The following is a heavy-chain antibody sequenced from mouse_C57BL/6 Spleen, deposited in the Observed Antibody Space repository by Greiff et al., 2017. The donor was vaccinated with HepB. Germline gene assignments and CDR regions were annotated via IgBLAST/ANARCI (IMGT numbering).Heavy chain of an antibody. CDR1: GFTFSDYY. V-gene: IGHV5-12*01. Sequence: EVKLEESGGGLVQPGGSLKLSCAASGFTFSDYYMYWVRQTPEKRLEWVAYISNGGGSTYYPDTVKGRFTISRDNAKNTLYLQMSRLKSEDTAMYFCARPGYFDVWGTGTTVTVSS. J-gene: IGHJ1*03. CDR2: ISNGGGST. CDR3: ARPGYFDV.